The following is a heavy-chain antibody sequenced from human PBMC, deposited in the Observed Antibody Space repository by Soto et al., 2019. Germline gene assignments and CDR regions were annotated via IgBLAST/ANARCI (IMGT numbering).Heavy chain of an antibody. Sequence: QVHLVQSGAEVKKPGASVKVSCKGSGYTFTSYGITWVRQAPGQGIEWMGWISAHSGNTNYAQRRQGRVTVTRDTSTRTAYTELRRLRSGDTAVYYCARGRYGDYWGQGALVTVSS. CDR1: GYTFTSYG. D-gene: IGHD1-1*01. V-gene: IGHV1-18*01. J-gene: IGHJ4*02. CDR2: ISAHSGNT. CDR3: ARGRYGDY.